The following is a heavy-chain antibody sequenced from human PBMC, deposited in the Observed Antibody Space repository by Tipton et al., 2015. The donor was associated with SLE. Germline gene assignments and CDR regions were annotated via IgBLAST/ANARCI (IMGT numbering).Heavy chain of an antibody. D-gene: IGHD1-26*01. J-gene: IGHJ4*02. CDR3: ARGGGSYRPFDY. Sequence: LRLSCAVSGYSISSGYYWGWIRQPPGKGLEWIGSIYHSGSTYYNPSLKSRVTISVDTSKNQFSLKLSSVTAADTAVYYCARGGGSYRPFDYWGQGTLVTVSS. V-gene: IGHV4-38-2*01. CDR1: GYSISSGYY. CDR2: IYHSGST.